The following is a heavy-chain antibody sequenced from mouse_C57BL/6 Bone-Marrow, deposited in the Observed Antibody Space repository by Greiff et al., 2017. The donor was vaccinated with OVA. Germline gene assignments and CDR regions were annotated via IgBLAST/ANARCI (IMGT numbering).Heavy chain of an antibody. V-gene: IGHV1-69*01. Sequence: QVQLQQPGAELVVPGASVKLSCKASGYTFTSYWMHWVKQRPGQGLEWIGEIDPSDSYTNYNQKFKGKSTLTVDKSSSTAYMQLSSLTSEDSAVYYCARGIYYYGSSFYWYFDVWGTGTTVTVSS. D-gene: IGHD1-1*01. CDR3: ARGIYYYGSSFYWYFDV. CDR1: GYTFTSYW. CDR2: IDPSDSYT. J-gene: IGHJ1*03.